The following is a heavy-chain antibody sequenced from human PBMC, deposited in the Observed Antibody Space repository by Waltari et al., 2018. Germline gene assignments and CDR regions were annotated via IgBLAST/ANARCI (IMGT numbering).Heavy chain of an antibody. CDR1: DGSISRGNYY. Sequence: QLQLQESGPGLVKPSETLSLTCTVSDGSISRGNYYWGWIRQPPGKGLHWIGSTYYSVVTSYTPSLKSRVTRSVDTPKNQVSLKLSSVTAADTAVYYCARSLHIFRAAAGMFDYWGQGTLVIVSS. V-gene: IGHV4-39*01. CDR3: ARSLHIFRAAAGMFDY. J-gene: IGHJ4*02. CDR2: TYYSVVT. D-gene: IGHD6-13*01.